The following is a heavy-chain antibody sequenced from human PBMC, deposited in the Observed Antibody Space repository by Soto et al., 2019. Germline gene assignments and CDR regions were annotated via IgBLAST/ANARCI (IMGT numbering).Heavy chain of an antibody. CDR3: ARRPDLTVSGYSYHGMDV. Sequence: EVQLLQSGAEVKKPGESLRISCKGSGYSFTTYWISWVRQMPGKGLEWMGRIDPSDSYSDYSPSFQDHVTISVDKFISTAYPQWSSLKAPDTALYYCARRPDLTVSGYSYHGMDVWGQGTTVTVSS. CDR1: GYSFTTYW. J-gene: IGHJ6*02. D-gene: IGHD3-9*01. V-gene: IGHV5-10-1*03. CDR2: IDPSDSYS.